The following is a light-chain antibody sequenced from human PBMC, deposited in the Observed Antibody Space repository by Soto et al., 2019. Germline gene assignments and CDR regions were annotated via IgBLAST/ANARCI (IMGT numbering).Light chain of an antibody. CDR1: QSISNY. J-gene: IGKJ3*01. CDR2: AAS. CDR3: QQSYTTLFT. V-gene: IGKV1-39*01. Sequence: LQMTQSPSSLSASVGDRVTITCRASQSISNYLNWYQQKPGKAPKLLIYAASSLQSGVPSRFSGSGSGTDFTLTISSLQPEDFATYSCQQSYTTLFTFGPGTNVDIK.